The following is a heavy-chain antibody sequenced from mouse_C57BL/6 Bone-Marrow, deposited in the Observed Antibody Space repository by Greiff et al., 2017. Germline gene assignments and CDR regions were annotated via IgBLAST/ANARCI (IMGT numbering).Heavy chain of an antibody. V-gene: IGHV2-2*01. D-gene: IGHD6-5*01. CDR2: IRSGGST. CDR1: GFSLTSYG. CDR3: ARNALWDY. J-gene: IGHJ4*01. Sequence: QVQLQQSGPGLVQPSQSLSITCTVSGFSLTSYGVDWVRQSPGKGLEWRGVIRSGGSTDYHAAFISSLGISTDNSTIQLFFKLTSLQADDTAIYYCARNALWDYWGQGTSVTVSS.